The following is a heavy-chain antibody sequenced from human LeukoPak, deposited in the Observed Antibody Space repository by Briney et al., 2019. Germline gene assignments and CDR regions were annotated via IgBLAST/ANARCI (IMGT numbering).Heavy chain of an antibody. V-gene: IGHV4-38-2*01. CDR2: IYHSGST. CDR3: ARQYSRSWSHFDS. J-gene: IGHJ4*02. D-gene: IGHD6-13*01. Sequence: PSETLSLTCAVSGYSISSGYYWGWIRQPPGKGLEWIGSIYHSGSTYYNPSLKSRVTISVDTSKNQFSLKLSSVTAADTAVYYCARQYSRSWSHFDSWGQGTLVTVSS. CDR1: GYSISSGYY.